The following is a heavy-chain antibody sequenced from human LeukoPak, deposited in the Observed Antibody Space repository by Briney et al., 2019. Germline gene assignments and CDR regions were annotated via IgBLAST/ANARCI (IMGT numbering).Heavy chain of an antibody. V-gene: IGHV3-30*18. Sequence: GRSLRLSCAASGFTFSSYGMHWVRQAPGKGLEWVAVISYDGSNKYYADSVKGRFTISRDNSKNTLYLRMNSLRAEDTAVYYCAKTRGYSYGDFDYWGQGTLVTVSS. D-gene: IGHD5-18*01. CDR3: AKTRGYSYGDFDY. CDR2: ISYDGSNK. J-gene: IGHJ4*02. CDR1: GFTFSSYG.